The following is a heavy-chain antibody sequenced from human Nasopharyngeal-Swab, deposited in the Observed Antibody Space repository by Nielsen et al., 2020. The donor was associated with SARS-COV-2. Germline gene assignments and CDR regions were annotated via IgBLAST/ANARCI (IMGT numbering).Heavy chain of an antibody. CDR3: AKEWAAGLDY. CDR2: ISYDGSNK. D-gene: IGHD6-13*01. J-gene: IGHJ4*02. V-gene: IGHV3-30*18. CDR1: GFTFSSYG. Sequence: GESLKISCAASGFTFSSYGMHWVRQAPGKGLEWAAVISYDGSNKYYADSVKGRFTISRDNSKNTLYLQMNSLRAEDTAVYYCAKEWAAGLDYWGQGTLVTVSS.